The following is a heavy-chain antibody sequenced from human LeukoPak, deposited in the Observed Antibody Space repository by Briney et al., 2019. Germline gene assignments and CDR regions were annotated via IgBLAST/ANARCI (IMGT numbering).Heavy chain of an antibody. CDR2: INPNNGGT. V-gene: IGHV1-2*02. CDR1: GYTFTGYY. CDR3: ASGYNYGPPF. D-gene: IGHD5-18*01. Sequence: ASVKVSCKASGYTFTGYYIHWVRQAPGQGLEWMGWINPNNGGTNYAQKFQGRVTMTRDTSISIAYMELSSLRSDDTAVYYCASGYNYGPPFWGQGTLVTVSS. J-gene: IGHJ4*02.